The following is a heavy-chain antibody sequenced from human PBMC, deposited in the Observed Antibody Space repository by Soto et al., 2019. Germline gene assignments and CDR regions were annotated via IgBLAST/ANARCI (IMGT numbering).Heavy chain of an antibody. CDR3: ALKGCVTGGGY. CDR2: IYWDDDK. D-gene: IGHD2-15*01. V-gene: IGHV2-5*02. CDR1: GFSLSTSGVG. J-gene: IGHJ4*02. Sequence: QITLKESGPTLVKPTQTLTLTCTFSGFSLSTSGVGVGWIRPPPGKALEWLALIYWDDDKRYSPSLKSRLTITKDTSKNQVVLTMTNMDPVYKATYYCALKGCVTGGGYWVQGTLVTVSS.